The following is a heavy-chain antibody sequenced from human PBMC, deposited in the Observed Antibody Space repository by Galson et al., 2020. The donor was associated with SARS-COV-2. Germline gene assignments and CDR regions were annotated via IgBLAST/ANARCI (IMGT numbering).Heavy chain of an antibody. V-gene: IGHV1-18*01. CDR3: ARGEFLTGYYSVYYFDY. Sequence: GESLKISCKASGYTLTNYAISWVRQAPGQGLEWMGWISAINGNTKYAQQLQGRVTMTTDTSTSTAYMELRSLRSDDTAVYYCARGEFLTGYYSVYYFDYWGQGTLVTVSS. CDR1: GYTLTNYA. CDR2: ISAINGNT. J-gene: IGHJ4*02. D-gene: IGHD3-9*01.